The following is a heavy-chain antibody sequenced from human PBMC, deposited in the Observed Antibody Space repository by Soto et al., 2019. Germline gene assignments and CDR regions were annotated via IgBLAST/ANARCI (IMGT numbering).Heavy chain of an antibody. CDR3: ARDKSPYSRGWHNRLFDY. J-gene: IGHJ4*02. CDR1: GFTFSSYA. D-gene: IGHD6-19*01. V-gene: IGHV3-30-3*01. CDR2: MSYDGSNK. Sequence: QVQLVESGGGVVQPGRSLRLSCAASGFTFSSYAMHWVRQAPGKGLERVAVMSYDGSNKYYADSVKGRFTISRDNSKNTLYLQMNSLRAEDTAVYYCARDKSPYSRGWHNRLFDYWGPGALVTVSS.